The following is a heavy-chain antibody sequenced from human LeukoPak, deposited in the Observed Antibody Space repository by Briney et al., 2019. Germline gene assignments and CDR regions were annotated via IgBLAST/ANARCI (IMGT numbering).Heavy chain of an antibody. D-gene: IGHD4-17*01. Sequence: GGSLILSCAASGFTFSSYWMHWVRQAPGKGLEWVSIIYNDGSTYYADSMKGRFTISRDNSKNTLYLQVNSLRAEDTAMYYCARVADFDYGDYGYNDYWGQGTLVTVSS. J-gene: IGHJ4*02. CDR1: GFTFSSYW. CDR2: IYNDGST. CDR3: ARVADFDYGDYGYNDY. V-gene: IGHV3-53*01.